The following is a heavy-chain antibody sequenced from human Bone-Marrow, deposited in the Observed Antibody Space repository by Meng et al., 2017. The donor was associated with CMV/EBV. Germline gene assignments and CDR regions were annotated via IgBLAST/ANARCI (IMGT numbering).Heavy chain of an antibody. Sequence: QVQLQQWGAGLLKPSETLSLTCAVCGGSFSGYYWSWIRQPAGKGLEWIGRIYTSGSTNYNPSLKSRVTMSVDTSKNQFSLKLSSVTAADTAVYYCARDVSSVTWFDPWGQGTLVTVSS. D-gene: IGHD4-11*01. J-gene: IGHJ5*02. CDR1: GGSFSGYY. CDR3: ARDVSSVTWFDP. CDR2: IYTSGST. V-gene: IGHV4-59*10.